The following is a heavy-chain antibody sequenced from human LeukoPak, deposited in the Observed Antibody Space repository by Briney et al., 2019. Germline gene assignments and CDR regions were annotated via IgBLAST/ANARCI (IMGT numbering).Heavy chain of an antibody. CDR3: AKPSTILLIRNYFDY. D-gene: IGHD2/OR15-2a*01. CDR2: ISWNSGSI. Sequence: GGSLRLSCAASGFTFDGYAMHWVRQAPGKGLEWVSGISWNSGSIGYADSVKGRFTISRDNAKNSLYLQMNSLRAEDTALYYCAKPSTILLIRNYFDYWGQGTLVTVSS. J-gene: IGHJ4*02. CDR1: GFTFDGYA. V-gene: IGHV3-9*01.